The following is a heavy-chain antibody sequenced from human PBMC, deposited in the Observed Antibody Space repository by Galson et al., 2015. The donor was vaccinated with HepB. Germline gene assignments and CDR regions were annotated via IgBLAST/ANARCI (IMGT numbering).Heavy chain of an antibody. CDR3: ARGLGGTDTIPVNWFDP. J-gene: IGHJ5*02. CDR2: VNSDGSST. D-gene: IGHD2-2*02. Sequence: SLRLSCAASGFTFSTYWMHWVRQAPGKGLVWVSRVNSDGSSTSYADSVQGRFTISRDNTKSTLYVQMNSLTAEDTAVYYCARGLGGTDTIPVNWFDPWGQGTLVTVSS. CDR1: GFTFSTYW. V-gene: IGHV3-74*01.